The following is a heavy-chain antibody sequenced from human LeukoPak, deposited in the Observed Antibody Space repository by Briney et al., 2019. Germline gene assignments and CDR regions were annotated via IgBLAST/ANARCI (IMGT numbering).Heavy chain of an antibody. D-gene: IGHD2-21*01. J-gene: IGHJ6*04. CDR2: IKSKTDGGTT. CDR1: GFTFSNAW. V-gene: IGHV3-15*01. Sequence: PGGSLRLSCAASGFTFSNAWMSWVRQAPGKGLEWVGRIKSKTDGGTTDYAAPVKGRFTIPRDDSKNTLYLQMNSLKTEDTAVYYCTTGVMVSSYYYYGMDVWGKGTTVTVSS. CDR3: TTGVMVSSYYYYGMDV.